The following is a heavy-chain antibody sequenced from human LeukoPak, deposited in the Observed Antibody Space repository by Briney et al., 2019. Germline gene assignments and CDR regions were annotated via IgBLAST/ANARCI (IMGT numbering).Heavy chain of an antibody. CDR3: ARDTLYPNYYDSSGYYDY. V-gene: IGHV3-7*01. CDR1: GFTFSSYW. Sequence: GGSLRLSCAASGFTFSSYWMSWVRQAPGKGLERVANIKQDGSEKYYVDSVKGRFTISRDNAKNSLYLQMNSLRAEDTAVYYCARDTLYPNYYDSSGYYDYWGQGTLVTVSS. J-gene: IGHJ4*02. D-gene: IGHD3-22*01. CDR2: IKQDGSEK.